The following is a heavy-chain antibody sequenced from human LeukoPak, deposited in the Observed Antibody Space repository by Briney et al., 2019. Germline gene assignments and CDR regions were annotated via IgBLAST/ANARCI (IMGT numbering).Heavy chain of an antibody. CDR2: ISYDGSNK. J-gene: IGHJ6*03. V-gene: IGHV3-30*18. CDR1: GSTFSSYG. CDR3: AKGGRVGGGITMIRGVRNFYYYMDV. D-gene: IGHD3-10*01. Sequence: PGGSLRLSCAASGSTFSSYGMHWVRQAPGKGLEWVAVISYDGSNKYYADSVKGRFTISRDNSKNTLYLQMNSLRAEDTAVYYCAKGGRVGGGITMIRGVRNFYYYMDVWGKGTTVIISS.